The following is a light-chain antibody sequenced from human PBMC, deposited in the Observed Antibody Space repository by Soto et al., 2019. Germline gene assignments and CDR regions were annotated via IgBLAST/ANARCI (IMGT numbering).Light chain of an antibody. CDR2: RNN. J-gene: IGLJ3*02. CDR1: SSSFGKNT. V-gene: IGLV1-44*01. Sequence: QPVLTQPPSASGTPGQRVTISCSGSSSSFGKNTVNWYQQFPGAAPKLLIYRNNQRPSGVPDRFSGSKSGTSASLAISGLQSEDEGDYYCGAWVDSLNGPAFGGGTQLTVL. CDR3: GAWVDSLNGPA.